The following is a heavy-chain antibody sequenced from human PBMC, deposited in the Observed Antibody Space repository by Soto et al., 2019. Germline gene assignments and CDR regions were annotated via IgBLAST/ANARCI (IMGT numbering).Heavy chain of an antibody. CDR3: ARLTELYIVFDY. J-gene: IGHJ4*02. CDR2: IYWDDDK. Sequence: ESGPTLVNPTQTLTLTCSFSGFSLSTSEVGVGWVRQPPGKALEWLAVIYWDDDKRYSPALKGRLTITKDTSKSQVVLSLTNVDSVDTATYYCARLTELYIVFDYWGQGALVTVSS. V-gene: IGHV2-5*02. D-gene: IGHD1-26*01. CDR1: GFSLSTSEVG.